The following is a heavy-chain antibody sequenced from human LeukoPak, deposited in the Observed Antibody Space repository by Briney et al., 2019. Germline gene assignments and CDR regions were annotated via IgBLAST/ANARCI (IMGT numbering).Heavy chain of an antibody. CDR2: IYYSGST. V-gene: IGHV4-59*08. CDR1: GGSISSYY. Sequence: SETLSLTCTVSGGSISSYYWSWIRQPPGKGLEWIVYIYYSGSTYYNPSLKSRVTISVDTSQNHFSPKLSSVTAADTALYYWARVREYCTGISCVAFDIWGQGTMVTVSS. CDR3: ARVREYCTGISCVAFDI. J-gene: IGHJ3*02. D-gene: IGHD2-8*02.